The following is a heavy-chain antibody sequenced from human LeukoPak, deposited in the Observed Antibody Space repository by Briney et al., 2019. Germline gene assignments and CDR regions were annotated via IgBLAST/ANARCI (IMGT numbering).Heavy chain of an antibody. V-gene: IGHV3-30*03. CDR2: ISYDGSNK. CDR1: GFTFSSYG. D-gene: IGHD2/OR15-2a*01. Sequence: GGSLRLSCAASGFTFSSYGMHWVRQAPGEGLEWVAVISYDGSNKYYADSVKGRFTISRDNSKNTLYLQMNSLRAEDTAVYYCAREDTYTDAFDIWGQGTMVTVSS. CDR3: AREDTYTDAFDI. J-gene: IGHJ3*02.